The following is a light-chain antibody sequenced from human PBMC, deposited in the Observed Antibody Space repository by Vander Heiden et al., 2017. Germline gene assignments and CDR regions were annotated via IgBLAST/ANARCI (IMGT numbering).Light chain of an antibody. CDR3: AAWDDSLADV. V-gene: IGLV1-44*01. CDR2: SNN. J-gene: IGLJ1*01. Sequence: QSVLTQPPSASVTPGQRVTISCSGSSSNIGSNTVNWYQQLPGTAPKLLIYSNNQRPSGVPDRFSGSKSGTSASLAISGLQSEDEADYYCAAWDDSLADVFGTGTKVTVL. CDR1: SSNIGSNT.